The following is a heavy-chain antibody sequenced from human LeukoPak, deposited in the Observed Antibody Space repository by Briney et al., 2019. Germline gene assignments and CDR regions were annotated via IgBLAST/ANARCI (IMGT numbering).Heavy chain of an antibody. Sequence: GGSLRLSCTGSGFIFGDYAMNWVRQAPGKGLEWVSGISWNSGSIGYADSVKGRFTISRDNAKNSLYLQMNSLRAEDMALYYCAKSYSSGWLSPGAFDIWGQGTMVTVSS. V-gene: IGHV3-9*03. CDR3: AKSYSSGWLSPGAFDI. D-gene: IGHD6-19*01. CDR2: ISWNSGSI. J-gene: IGHJ3*02. CDR1: GFIFGDYA.